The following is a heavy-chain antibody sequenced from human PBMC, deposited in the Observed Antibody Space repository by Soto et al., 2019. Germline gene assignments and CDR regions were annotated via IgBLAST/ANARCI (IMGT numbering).Heavy chain of an antibody. D-gene: IGHD5-12*01. J-gene: IGHJ5*02. CDR1: GYTFFTYD. CDR3: ARHHGPTTSENWFDP. V-gene: IGHV1-18*01. CDR2: ISTYSGDT. Sequence: QVHLVQSGVEVKTPGASVKVSCQASGYTFFTYDISWVRQAPGQGLEWMGWISTYSGDTTYAQKFQGRVTMTTDTSTTTAYLKLRSLRSDDTAVYYCARHHGPTTSENWFDPWGQGTLVTVSS.